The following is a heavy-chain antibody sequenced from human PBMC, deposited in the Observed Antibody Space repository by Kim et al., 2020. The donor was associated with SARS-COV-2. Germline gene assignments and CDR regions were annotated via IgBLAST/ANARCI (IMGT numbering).Heavy chain of an antibody. J-gene: IGHJ4*02. Sequence: NPSRKSRVTISVDTSKNQFSLKLSSVTAADTAVYYCARESQSIAARGFDYWGQGTLVTVSS. D-gene: IGHD6-6*01. V-gene: IGHV4-34*01. CDR3: ARESQSIAARGFDY.